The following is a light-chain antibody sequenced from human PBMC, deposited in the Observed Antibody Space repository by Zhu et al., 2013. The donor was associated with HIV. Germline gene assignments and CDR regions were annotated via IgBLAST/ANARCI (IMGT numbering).Light chain of an antibody. CDR2: WAS. CDR3: QQYLRIPFN. CDR1: QSVLYSSNNKNY. Sequence: DIVMTQSPDSLAVSLGERATINCKSSQSVLYSSNNKNYLAWYQQKPGQPPKLLIYWASTRESGVPDRFSGSGSGTDFTLTISSLQAEDVAVYYCQQYLRIPFNFGGGTRLEI. V-gene: IGKV4-1*01. J-gene: IGKJ4*01.